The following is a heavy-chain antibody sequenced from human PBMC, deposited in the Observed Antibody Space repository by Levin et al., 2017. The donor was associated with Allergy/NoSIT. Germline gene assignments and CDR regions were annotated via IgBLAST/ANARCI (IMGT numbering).Heavy chain of an antibody. CDR2: IYYSGST. Sequence: SETLSLTCTVSGGSISSYYWSWIRQPPGKGLEWIGYIYYSGSTNYNPSLKSRVTISADTSKNQFSLKLSSVTAADTAVYYCARGPRRITMVRGVIPDFDYWGQGTLVTVSS. J-gene: IGHJ4*02. D-gene: IGHD3-10*01. CDR1: GGSISSYY. CDR3: ARGPRRITMVRGVIPDFDY. V-gene: IGHV4-59*01.